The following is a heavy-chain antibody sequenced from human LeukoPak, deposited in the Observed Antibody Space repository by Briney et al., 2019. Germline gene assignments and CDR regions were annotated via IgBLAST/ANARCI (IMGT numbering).Heavy chain of an antibody. CDR3: ARDIHSSGWRDWYFDL. CDR2: IIPIFGTA. D-gene: IGHD6-19*01. CDR1: GGTFSSYA. V-gene: IGHV1-69*05. Sequence: ASVKVSCKASGGTFSSYAISWVRQAPGQGLEWMGGIIPIFGTANYAQKFQGRVTITTDESTSTAYMELGSLRSEDTAVYYCARDIHSSGWRDWYFDLWGRGTLVTVSS. J-gene: IGHJ2*01.